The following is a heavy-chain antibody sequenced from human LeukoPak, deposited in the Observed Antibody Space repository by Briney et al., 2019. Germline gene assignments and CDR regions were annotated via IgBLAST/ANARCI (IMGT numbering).Heavy chain of an antibody. J-gene: IGHJ3*02. CDR2: IYHSGST. Sequence: PSETLSLTCAVSGGSISSSNWWSWVRQPPGKGLEWIGEIYHSGSTNYNPSLKSRVTISVDTSKNQFSLKLSSVTAADTAVYYCARELEWGAFDIWGQGTMVTVSS. CDR1: GGSISSSNW. V-gene: IGHV4-4*02. CDR3: ARELEWGAFDI. D-gene: IGHD2-8*01.